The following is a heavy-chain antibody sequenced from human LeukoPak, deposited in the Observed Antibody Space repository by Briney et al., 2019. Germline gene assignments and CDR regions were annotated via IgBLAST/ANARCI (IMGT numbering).Heavy chain of an antibody. D-gene: IGHD3-9*01. Sequence: GGSLRLSCAASGFTFSSYSMNWVRQAPGKGLEWVSSISSSSSYIYYADSVKGRFTISRDNAKNSLYLQMNSLRAEDTAVYYCARDYDILTGYYDPPHFDYWGQGTLVTVSS. CDR3: ARDYDILTGYYDPPHFDY. V-gene: IGHV3-21*01. CDR2: ISSSSSYI. CDR1: GFTFSSYS. J-gene: IGHJ4*02.